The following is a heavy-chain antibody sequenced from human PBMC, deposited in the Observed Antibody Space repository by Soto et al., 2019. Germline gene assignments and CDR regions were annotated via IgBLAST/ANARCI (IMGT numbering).Heavy chain of an antibody. CDR3: ARTTAVPNTLRSRYFFDY. CDR1: GDSIRDQGYY. V-gene: IGHV4-61*08. D-gene: IGHD4-17*01. J-gene: IGHJ4*02. Sequence: SATMSLTCTVSGDSIRDQGYYWSWNRQPPGKRLEWIGYVYYSGTTNYNPSLKSRVTISVDLSKNRFSLRLSSVTTADTALYYCARTTAVPNTLRSRYFFDYWGQGTLVTVSS. CDR2: VYYSGTT.